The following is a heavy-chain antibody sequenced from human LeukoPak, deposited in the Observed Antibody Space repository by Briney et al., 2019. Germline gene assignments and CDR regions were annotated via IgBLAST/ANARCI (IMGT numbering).Heavy chain of an antibody. D-gene: IGHD5-24*01. V-gene: IGHV3-30*04. CDR3: ARGQRRHIDMAPSFDY. Sequence: PGRSLRLSCEASGFTFSNYAMHSVRQAPGKGLEWVAVISYDGSYKYYADSMKGRFTISRDNSKNTLYLQMNSLRAEDTAVFYCARGQRRHIDMAPSFDYWGQGTLVTVSS. CDR1: GFTFSNYA. CDR2: ISYDGSYK. J-gene: IGHJ4*02.